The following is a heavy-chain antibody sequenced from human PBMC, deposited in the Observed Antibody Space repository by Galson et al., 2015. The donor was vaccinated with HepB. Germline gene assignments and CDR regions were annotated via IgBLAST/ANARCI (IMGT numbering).Heavy chain of an antibody. CDR2: ISDNGAYT. J-gene: IGHJ4*02. D-gene: IGHD3-10*01. Sequence: SLRLSCAASGFTFSGYAMSWVRQAPGKGLEWVSTISDNGAYTYYADSVKGRFTISRDNSKDTLYQQMFSLRAEDTAMYYCTKRSSTHDSSGARFDHWGQGTLVTVSS. V-gene: IGHV3-23*01. CDR1: GFTFSGYA. CDR3: TKRSSTHDSSGARFDH.